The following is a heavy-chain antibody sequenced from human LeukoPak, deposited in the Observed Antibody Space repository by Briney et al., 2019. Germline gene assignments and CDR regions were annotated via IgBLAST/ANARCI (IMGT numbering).Heavy chain of an antibody. D-gene: IGHD4-23*01. Sequence: SETLSLTCTVPGGSISSYYWSWIRQPPGKGLEWIGYIYYSGSTNYNPSLKSRVTISVDTSKNQFSLKLSSVTAADTAVYYCARDRRDYGGNSGFDYWGQGTLVTVSS. CDR2: IYYSGST. CDR3: ARDRRDYGGNSGFDY. J-gene: IGHJ4*02. V-gene: IGHV4-59*01. CDR1: GGSISSYY.